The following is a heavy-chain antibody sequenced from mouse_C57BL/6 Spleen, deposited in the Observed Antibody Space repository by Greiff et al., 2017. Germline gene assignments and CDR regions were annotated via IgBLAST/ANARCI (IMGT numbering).Heavy chain of an antibody. J-gene: IGHJ4*01. CDR3: ARSYDGYYYYAMDY. V-gene: IGHV8-12*01. Sequence: QVTLKESGPGILQSSQTLSLTCSFSGFSLSTSGMGVSWLRQPSGKGLVWLAHIYWDDDKHYNPSLKSRRTISKDTSRNQVFLKISSVDTADTATYYCARSYDGYYYYAMDYWGQGTSVTVSS. CDR2: IYWDDDK. D-gene: IGHD2-3*01. CDR1: GFSLSTSGMG.